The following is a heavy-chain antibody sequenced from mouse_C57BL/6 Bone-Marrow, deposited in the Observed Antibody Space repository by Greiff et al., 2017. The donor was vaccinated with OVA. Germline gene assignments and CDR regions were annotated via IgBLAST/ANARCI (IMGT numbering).Heavy chain of an antibody. J-gene: IGHJ4*01. V-gene: IGHV5-4*03. CDR1: GFTFSSYA. CDR2: ISDGGSYT. CDR3: ARSYYARDY. Sequence: EVNVVESGGGLVKPGGSLKLSCAASGFTFSSYAMSWVRQTPEKRLEWVATISDGGSYTYYPDNVKGRFTISRDNAKNNLYLQMSHLKSEDTAMYYCARSYYARDYWGQGTSVTVSS.